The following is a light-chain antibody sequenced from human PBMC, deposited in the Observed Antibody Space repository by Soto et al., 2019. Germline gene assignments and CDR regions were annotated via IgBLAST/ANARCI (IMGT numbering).Light chain of an antibody. CDR2: KAS. V-gene: IGKV1-5*03. J-gene: IGKJ1*01. Sequence: DIQMTQSPSTLSASVGDRVTINCRASQSISSWLAWYQQKPGTAPKLLIYKASSLESGVPSRFSGSGSGTEFTLIISSLQPDDFATYYCQQYNSHSVFGQGTKVEIK. CDR3: QQYNSHSV. CDR1: QSISSW.